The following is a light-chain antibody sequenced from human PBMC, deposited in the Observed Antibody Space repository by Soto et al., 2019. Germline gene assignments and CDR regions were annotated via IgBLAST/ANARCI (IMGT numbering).Light chain of an antibody. Sequence: DIQMTQSPSTLSASVGDRVTITCRASQSISSWLAWYQQKPGKAPKLLIYDASSLASGVPSRFSGSGSGTEFTLTISSLQPDDFATYYCQWYNSYSGTFGQGTKLEIK. V-gene: IGKV1-5*01. J-gene: IGKJ1*01. CDR3: QWYNSYSGT. CDR1: QSISSW. CDR2: DAS.